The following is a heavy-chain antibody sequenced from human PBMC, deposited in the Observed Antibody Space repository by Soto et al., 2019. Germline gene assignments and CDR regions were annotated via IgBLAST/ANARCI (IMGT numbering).Heavy chain of an antibody. Sequence: SCAASGFTFSSYGMHWVRQAPGKGLEWIGYIYYSGSTNYNPSLKSRVTISIDPSKNQFSLKLSSVTAAETAVYYCARTYYDFWSGYWRWFDPWGQGTLVTVSS. V-gene: IGHV4-59*01. CDR2: IYYSGST. J-gene: IGHJ5*02. CDR3: ARTYYDFWSGYWRWFDP. D-gene: IGHD3-3*01. CDR1: GFTFSSYG.